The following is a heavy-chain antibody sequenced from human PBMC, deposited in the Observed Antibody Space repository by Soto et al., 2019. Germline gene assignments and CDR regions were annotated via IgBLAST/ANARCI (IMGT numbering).Heavy chain of an antibody. D-gene: IGHD4-17*01. Sequence: QVHLVESGGGVVQPGRSLRLSCAASGFPFSDYGMHWVRQAPGKGLEWLAMIYYDGNKKYYAPSVEGRFTISRDNSKNTLYLQMNSLRFEDTALYYCARVGGTVTSDYWGQGTLVIVSS. J-gene: IGHJ4*02. CDR1: GFPFSDYG. CDR2: IYYDGNKK. CDR3: ARVGGTVTSDY. V-gene: IGHV3-33*01.